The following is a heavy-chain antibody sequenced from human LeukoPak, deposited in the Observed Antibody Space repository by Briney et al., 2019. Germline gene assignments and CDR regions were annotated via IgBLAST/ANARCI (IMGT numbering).Heavy chain of an antibody. CDR2: ISGSSQTI. D-gene: IGHD3-10*01. J-gene: IGHJ4*02. CDR3: SRRGWGSYSQDY. V-gene: IGHV3-11*04. Sequence: GGSLRLSCEGTGFTLGDYFMTWIRQAPRKGLEWLAYISGSSQTIYYADSVRGRLTVSRDNTRQSLYLQMNSLRVEDTAVYYCSRRGWGSYSQDYWGQGTLVTVSA. CDR1: GFTLGDYF.